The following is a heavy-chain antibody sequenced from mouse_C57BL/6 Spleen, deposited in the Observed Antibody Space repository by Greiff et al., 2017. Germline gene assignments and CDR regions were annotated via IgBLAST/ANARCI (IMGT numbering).Heavy chain of an antibody. V-gene: IGHV1-82*01. Sequence: QVQLKESGPELVKPGASVKISCKASGYAFSSSWMNWVKQRPGKGLEWIGRIYPGDGDTNYNGKFKGKATLTADKSSSTAYMQLSSLTSEDSAVYFCARGDSSGWNWFAYWGQGTLVTVSA. CDR1: GYAFSSSW. J-gene: IGHJ3*01. D-gene: IGHD3-2*02. CDR2: IYPGDGDT. CDR3: ARGDSSGWNWFAY.